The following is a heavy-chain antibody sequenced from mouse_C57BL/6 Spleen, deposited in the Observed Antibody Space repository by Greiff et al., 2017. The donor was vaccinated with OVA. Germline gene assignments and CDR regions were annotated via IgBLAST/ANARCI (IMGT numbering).Heavy chain of an antibody. CDR3: ENFCYPLAY. CDR1: GFTFSDYG. D-gene: IGHD6-1*01. J-gene: IGHJ3*01. V-gene: IGHV5-17*01. Sequence: EVMLVESGGGLVKPGGSLKLSCAASGFTFSDYGMHWVRQAPEKGLEWVAYISSGSSTIYYADTVKGRFTISRDNAKNTLFLQMTSRRSEDTAMYYYENFCYPLAYWGQGTLVTVSA. CDR2: ISSGSSTI.